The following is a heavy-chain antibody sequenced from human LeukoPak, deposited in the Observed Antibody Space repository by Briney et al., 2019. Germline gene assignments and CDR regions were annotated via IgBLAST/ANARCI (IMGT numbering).Heavy chain of an antibody. D-gene: IGHD6-13*01. CDR3: ARGGGVAAAGANFDY. V-gene: IGHV1-18*01. CDR2: ISAYNGNT. J-gene: IGHJ4*02. CDR1: GYNFTRYG. Sequence: ASVKVSCKASGYNFTRYGINWVRQAPGQGFEWMGWISAYNGNTNYAQKVQGRVTMTTDTSTNTAYMELRSLRSDDTAVYYCARGGGVAAAGANFDYWGQGTLVTVSS.